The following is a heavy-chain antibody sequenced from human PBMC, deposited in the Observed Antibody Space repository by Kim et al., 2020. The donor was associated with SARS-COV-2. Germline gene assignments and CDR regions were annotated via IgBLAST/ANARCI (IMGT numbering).Heavy chain of an antibody. CDR3: ARPGGDAFDI. V-gene: IGHV4-39*01. D-gene: IGHD3-10*01. J-gene: IGHJ3*02. CDR2: IYYSGST. CDR1: GGSISSSSYY. Sequence: SETLSLTCTVSGGSISSSSYYWGWIRQPPGKGLEWIGSIYYSGSTYYNPSLKSRVTISVDTSKNQFSLKLSSVTAADTAVYYCARPGGDAFDIWGQGTMVTLSS.